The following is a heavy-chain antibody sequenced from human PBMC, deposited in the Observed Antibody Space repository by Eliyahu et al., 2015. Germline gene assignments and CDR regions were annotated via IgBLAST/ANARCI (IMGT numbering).Heavy chain of an antibody. V-gene: IGHV3-15*01. D-gene: IGHD3-22*01. CDR3: TTVHRYPHSSSFQF. CDR2: IKSKTDGGTT. J-gene: IGHJ4*02. CDR1: GFPFPTAW. Sequence: EVQLVESGGGLVKPGGSLGLSCAASGFPFPTAWMNWVRQIPGKGLEWVGRIKSKTDGGTTDYAAPVKGRFTISRDDSKNTLYLQMNSLKIEDTGMYHCTTVHRYPHSSSFQFWGQGALVTVSS.